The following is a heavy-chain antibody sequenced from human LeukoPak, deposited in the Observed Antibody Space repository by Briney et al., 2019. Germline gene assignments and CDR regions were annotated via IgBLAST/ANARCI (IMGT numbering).Heavy chain of an antibody. J-gene: IGHJ5*02. CDR1: GGSISSYY. CDR2: MYTSGST. Sequence: SETLSLTCTVSGGSISSYYWSWIRQPAGKGLEWIGHMYTSGSTNYNPSLKSRVTMSIDTSENEFSLKMTSVTAADTAVYYCARQKTPVTSFDPWGQGTLVTVSS. CDR3: ARQKTPVTSFDP. V-gene: IGHV4-4*07.